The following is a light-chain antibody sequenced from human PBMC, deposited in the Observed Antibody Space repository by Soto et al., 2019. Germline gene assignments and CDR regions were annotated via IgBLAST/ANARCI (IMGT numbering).Light chain of an antibody. Sequence: GDRVTITCRASQTISTWMAWYQQKPGKAPKLLVYDASTLQSGVASRFSGSGSGTEFTLIISGLQPDDSATYYCQQYYGYSWTFGQGTKWIS. CDR1: QTISTW. V-gene: IGKV1-5*01. CDR3: QQYYGYSWT. J-gene: IGKJ1*01. CDR2: DAS.